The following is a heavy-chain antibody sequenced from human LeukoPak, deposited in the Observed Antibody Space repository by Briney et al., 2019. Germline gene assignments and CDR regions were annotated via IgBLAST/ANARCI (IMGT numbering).Heavy chain of an antibody. Sequence: ASLKISCKASGYTFTGYYMHWVRQAPGQGLEWMGWINPNSGGTNYAQKFQGRVTMTRDTSISTAYMELSRLRSDDTAVYYCARDLSEAVAGTDYFYYYGMDVWGQGTTVTVSS. J-gene: IGHJ6*02. CDR1: GYTFTGYY. CDR3: ARDLSEAVAGTDYFYYYGMDV. D-gene: IGHD6-19*01. V-gene: IGHV1-2*02. CDR2: INPNSGGT.